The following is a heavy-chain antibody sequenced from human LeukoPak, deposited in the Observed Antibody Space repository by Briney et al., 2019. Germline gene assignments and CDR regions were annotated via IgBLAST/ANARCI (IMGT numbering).Heavy chain of an antibody. CDR2: ICSSSSWI. V-gene: IGHV3-21*01. J-gene: IGHJ4*02. D-gene: IGHD6-19*01. Sequence: GGSLRLSCAASGFTFSSYSMNWVRQAPGKGLGWVSSICSSSSWIYYADSVKGRFTISRDNAKNSLYLQMNSLRAEDTAVYYRARDLGIAVSGRLDYWGQGTLVTVSS. CDR3: ARDLGIAVSGRLDY. CDR1: GFTFSSYS.